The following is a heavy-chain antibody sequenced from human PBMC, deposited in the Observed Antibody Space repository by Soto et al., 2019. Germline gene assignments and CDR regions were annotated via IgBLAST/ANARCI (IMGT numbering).Heavy chain of an antibody. J-gene: IGHJ4*02. CDR3: SKGGRQWLVTSDFNY. V-gene: IGHV3-30*18. CDR1: GFTFSDYA. Sequence: VQLVESGGGVVQPGRSLRLSCAASGFTFSDYAMHWVRQAPGKGLEWVAVVSHDGRNTHYADSVKGRFIISRDSSKNTVSLEMTSLRAEDTAVYYFSKGGRQWLVTSDFNYWGQGALVTVSS. CDR2: VSHDGRNT. D-gene: IGHD6-19*01.